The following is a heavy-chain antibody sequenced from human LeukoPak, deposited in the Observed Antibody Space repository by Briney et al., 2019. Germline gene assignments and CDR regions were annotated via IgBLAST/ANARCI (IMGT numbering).Heavy chain of an antibody. Sequence: SETLSLTCTVSGDSISNYYWSWIRQPPGKGLEWMGYIYHSGSTNYNPSLKSRVTISEDTSKNHFSLKLTSVTAADTAVYYCARGTGGAAAADFDPWGQGTLVTVSS. CDR1: GDSISNYY. CDR3: ARGTGGAAAADFDP. J-gene: IGHJ5*02. D-gene: IGHD6-13*01. V-gene: IGHV4-59*12. CDR2: IYHSGST.